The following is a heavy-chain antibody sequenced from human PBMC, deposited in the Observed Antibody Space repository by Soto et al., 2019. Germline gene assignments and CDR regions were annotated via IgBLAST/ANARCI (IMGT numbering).Heavy chain of an antibody. CDR1: GYTFTSYG. J-gene: IGHJ6*02. Sequence: ASVKVSCKASGYTFTSYGISWVRQAPGQGLEWMGWISAYNGNTNYAQKLQGRVTMTTDTSTSTAYMELRSLRSDDTAVYYCAIYLTGPYCSSTSCYIGGMDVWGQGTTVTVSS. CDR2: ISAYNGNT. V-gene: IGHV1-18*01. D-gene: IGHD2-2*02. CDR3: AIYLTGPYCSSTSCYIGGMDV.